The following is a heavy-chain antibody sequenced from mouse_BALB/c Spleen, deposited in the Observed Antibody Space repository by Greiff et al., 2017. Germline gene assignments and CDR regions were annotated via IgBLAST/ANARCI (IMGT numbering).Heavy chain of an antibody. CDR2: ISNGGGST. CDR1: GFTFSSYA. CDR3: ARQVYDGYFAY. Sequence: EVQLVESGGGLVKPGGSLKLSCAASGFTFSSYAMSWVRQTPEKRLEWVAYISNGGGSTYYPDTVKGRFTISRDNAKNTLYLQMSSLKSEDTAMYYCARQVYDGYFAYWGQGTLVTVSA. D-gene: IGHD2-3*01. V-gene: IGHV5-12-2*01. J-gene: IGHJ3*01.